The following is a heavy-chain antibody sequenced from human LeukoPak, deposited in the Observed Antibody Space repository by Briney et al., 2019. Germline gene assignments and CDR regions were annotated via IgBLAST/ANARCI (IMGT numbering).Heavy chain of an antibody. V-gene: IGHV3-66*01. D-gene: IGHD5-24*01. CDR2: IYRGDAT. CDR1: GFGVSENY. J-gene: IGHJ4*02. CDR3: VKETRGTTIYY. Sequence: GGSLRLSCAASGFGVSENYMSWVRQAPGKGLEWVSVIYRGDATYYADSVKGRFTISRDSFENTVYLQMDSLRAEDTAVYYCVKETRGTTIYYWGQGTLVTVSS.